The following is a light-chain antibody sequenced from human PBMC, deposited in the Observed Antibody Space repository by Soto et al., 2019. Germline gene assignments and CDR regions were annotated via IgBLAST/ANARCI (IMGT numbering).Light chain of an antibody. CDR3: QQYCSSLFT. V-gene: IGKV3-20*01. CDR2: GAS. CDR1: QSVSSSY. J-gene: IGKJ3*01. Sequence: EIVLTQSPGTLSLSPGERATLSCRASQSVSSSYLAWYQQKPGQAPRLLIYGASSRATGIPDRFSGSGSGTDFTLTISRLEPEDFAVYYCQQYCSSLFTFGHGTKVDI.